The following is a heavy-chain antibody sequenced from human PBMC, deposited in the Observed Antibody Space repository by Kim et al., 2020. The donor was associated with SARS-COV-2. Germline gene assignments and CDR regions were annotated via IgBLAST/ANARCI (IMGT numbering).Heavy chain of an antibody. V-gene: IGHV7-4-1*02. CDR2: INTNTGNP. CDR1: GYTFTSYA. J-gene: IGHJ3*02. D-gene: IGHD3-10*01. Sequence: ASVKVSCKASGYTFTSYAMNWVRQAPGQGLEWMGWINTNTGNPTYAQGFTGRFVFSLDTSVSTAYLQISSLKAEDTSVYYCARAAYYYGSGTSVTINAFDIWGQGTMVTVSS. CDR3: ARAAYYYGSGTSVTINAFDI.